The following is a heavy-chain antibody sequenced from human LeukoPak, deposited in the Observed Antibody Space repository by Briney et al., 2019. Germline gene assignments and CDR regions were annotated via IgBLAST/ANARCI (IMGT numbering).Heavy chain of an antibody. V-gene: IGHV4-61*02. Sequence: PSETLSLTCAVSGGSISSGGYSWSWIRQPAGKGLEWIGRIYTSGSTDYNPSLKSRVTISRDTSKNEFSLKLSSVTAADTAVYYCARDSPPAHCSGGSCYFDHWGQGTLVTVSS. J-gene: IGHJ4*02. D-gene: IGHD2-15*01. CDR2: IYTSGST. CDR3: ARDSPPAHCSGGSCYFDH. CDR1: GGSISSGGYS.